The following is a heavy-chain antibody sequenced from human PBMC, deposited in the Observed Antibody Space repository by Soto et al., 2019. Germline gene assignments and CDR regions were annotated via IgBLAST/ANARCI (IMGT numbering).Heavy chain of an antibody. D-gene: IGHD3-10*01. V-gene: IGHV3-30*03. CDR3: VGGQYYFDY. CDR2: ISYDGSNK. CDR1: GFPFSSYG. Sequence: QVQLVESGGGVVQPGRSLRLSCAASGFPFSSYGMHWVREAPGKGLEWVAVISYDGSNKYYADSVKGRFTISRDNSASTLYLQMNSLRPVYTALYYCVGGQYYFDYRGQGTLVTVSP. J-gene: IGHJ4*02.